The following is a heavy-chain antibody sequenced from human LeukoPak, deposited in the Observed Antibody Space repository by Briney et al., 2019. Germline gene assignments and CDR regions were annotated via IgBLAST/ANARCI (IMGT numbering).Heavy chain of an antibody. J-gene: IGHJ3*02. CDR3: AQATAFDI. Sequence: GGSLRLSCAASGFTFSSSAMSWVRQASGKGLEWVSTISASGGSTYYADSVKGRFTISRDNSKNTLYLQMNSPRAEDTAVFYCAQATAFDIWGQGTMVTVSS. CDR1: GFTFSSSA. CDR2: ISASGGST. V-gene: IGHV3-23*01.